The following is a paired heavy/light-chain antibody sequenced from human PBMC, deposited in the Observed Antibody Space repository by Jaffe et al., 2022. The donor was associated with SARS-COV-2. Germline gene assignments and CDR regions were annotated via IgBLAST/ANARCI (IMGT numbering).Heavy chain of an antibody. J-gene: IGHJ6*02. CDR3: ANFPYCSRGGCSSPYYYSSMDV. D-gene: IGHD2-15*01. Sequence: EVQLLESGGGLVQPGGSLRLSCAASGFTFSTSAMNWVRQAPGKGLEWVSAITGSGTSTYYADSVKGRFTISRDNSKNTLYLQMNSLRAEDTAVYYCANFPYCSRGGCSSPYYYSSMDVWGQGTTVTVSS. CDR1: GFTFSTSA. CDR2: ITGSGTST. V-gene: IGHV3-23*01.
Light chain of an antibody. CDR2: DVS. V-gene: IGLV2-14*03. Sequence: QSALTQPASVSGSPGQSITISCTGTSSDVGGYNYVSWYQQHPGKAPKLMIYDVSNRPSGVSNRFSGSKSGNTASLTISGLQAEDEADYYCSSYTSSSTVIFGGGTKLTVL. J-gene: IGLJ2*01. CDR1: SSDVGGYNY. CDR3: SSYTSSSTVI.